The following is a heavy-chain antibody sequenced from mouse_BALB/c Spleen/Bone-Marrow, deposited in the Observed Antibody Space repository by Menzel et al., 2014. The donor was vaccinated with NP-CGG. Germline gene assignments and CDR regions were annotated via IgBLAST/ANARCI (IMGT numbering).Heavy chain of an antibody. CDR3: ARQGYPYFDY. D-gene: IGHD2-14*01. CDR1: GFTFSSYY. J-gene: IGHJ2*01. Sequence: EVMLVESGGGLVKLGGSLKLSCAASGFTFSSYYMSWVRQTPEKRLELVAAINSNGSSTYYPDTVKGRFTISRDNAKNTLCLQMSSLKSEDTALYYCARQGYPYFDYWGQGTTLTVSS. CDR2: INSNGSST. V-gene: IGHV5-6-2*01.